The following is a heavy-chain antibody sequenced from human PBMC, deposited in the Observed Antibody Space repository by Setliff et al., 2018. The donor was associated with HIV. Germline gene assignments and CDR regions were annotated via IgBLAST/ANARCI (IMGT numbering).Heavy chain of an antibody. Sequence: SVKVSCKASGGTFSSYAISWVRQAPGQGLEWMGGIIPIFGTANYAQKFQGRVTITTDESTSTAYMELSSLRSEDTAVYYCARGPLYGYDRGYFDYWGQGTLVTVSS. CDR3: ARGPLYGYDRGYFDY. V-gene: IGHV1-69*05. D-gene: IGHD5-12*01. CDR2: IIPIFGTA. CDR1: GGTFSSYA. J-gene: IGHJ4*02.